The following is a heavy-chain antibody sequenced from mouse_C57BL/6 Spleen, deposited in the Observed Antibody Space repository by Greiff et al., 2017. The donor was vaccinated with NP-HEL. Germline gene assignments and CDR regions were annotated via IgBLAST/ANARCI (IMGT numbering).Heavy chain of an antibody. CDR2: IDPNSGGT. V-gene: IGHV1-72*01. D-gene: IGHD1-1*01. Sequence: QVQLKQPGAELVKPGASVKLSCKASGYTFTSYWMHWVKQRPGRGLEWIGRIDPNSGGTKYNEKFKSMATLTIDKPSSTAYMQLSSLTSEDSAVYYCARGITTVVDGIGYAMDYWGQGTSVTVSS. CDR3: ARGITTVVDGIGYAMDY. CDR1: GYTFTSYW. J-gene: IGHJ4*01.